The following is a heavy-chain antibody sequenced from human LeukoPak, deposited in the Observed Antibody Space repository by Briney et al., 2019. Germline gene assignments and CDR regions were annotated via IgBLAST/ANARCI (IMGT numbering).Heavy chain of an antibody. Sequence: GSLRLSCAASGFTFSNFAMSWVRQAPGKGLEWVSGMSSSGGSTDYADSVKGRFTISRDNSKSTLYLQMNSLRVEDTAIYYCVRKRERYYDSLIDYWGQGTLVTVSS. CDR1: GFTFSNFA. J-gene: IGHJ4*02. CDR3: VRKRERYYDSLIDY. CDR2: MSSSGGST. D-gene: IGHD3-16*01. V-gene: IGHV3-23*01.